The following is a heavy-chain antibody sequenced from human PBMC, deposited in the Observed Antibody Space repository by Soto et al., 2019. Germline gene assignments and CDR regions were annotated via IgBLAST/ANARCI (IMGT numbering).Heavy chain of an antibody. J-gene: IGHJ5*02. V-gene: IGHV1-46*01. D-gene: IGHD3-10*01. CDR2: INPSGGST. CDR1: GYTYTSYY. Sequence: ASVKVSCKASGYTYTSYYMHWVRQAPGQGLEWMGIINPSGGSTSYAQKFQGRVTMTRDTSTSTAYMELSSLRSEDTAVYYCARSLHHHLITMVRGESFPFDPWGQGTLVTVSS. CDR3: ARSLHHHLITMVRGESFPFDP.